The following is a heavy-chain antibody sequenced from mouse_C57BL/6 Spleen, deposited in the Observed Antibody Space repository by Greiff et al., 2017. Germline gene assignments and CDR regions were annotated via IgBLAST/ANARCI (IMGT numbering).Heavy chain of an antibody. Sequence: QVHVKQPGPELVKPGASVKLSCKASGYTFTSYWMHWVKQRPGQGLEWIGNINPSNGGTNYNEKFKSKATLTVDKSSSTAYMQLSSLTSEDAAVYYCARGDAITTVVAFYAMDYWGQGTSVTVSS. V-gene: IGHV1-53*01. CDR1: GYTFTSYW. CDR2: INPSNGGT. J-gene: IGHJ4*01. CDR3: ARGDAITTVVAFYAMDY. D-gene: IGHD1-1*01.